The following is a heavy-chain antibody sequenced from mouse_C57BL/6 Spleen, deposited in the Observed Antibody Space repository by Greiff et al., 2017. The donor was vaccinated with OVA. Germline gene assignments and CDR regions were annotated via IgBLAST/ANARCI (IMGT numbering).Heavy chain of an antibody. V-gene: IGHV5-17*01. Sequence: EVQVVESGGGLVKPGGSLKLSCAASGFTFSDYGMHWVRQAPEKGLEWVAYISSGSSTIYYADTVKGRFTISRDNAKNTLFLQMTSLRSEDTAMYYCATIYYGSSSYAMDYWGQGTSVTVSS. CDR2: ISSGSSTI. J-gene: IGHJ4*01. CDR1: GFTFSDYG. D-gene: IGHD1-1*01. CDR3: ATIYYGSSSYAMDY.